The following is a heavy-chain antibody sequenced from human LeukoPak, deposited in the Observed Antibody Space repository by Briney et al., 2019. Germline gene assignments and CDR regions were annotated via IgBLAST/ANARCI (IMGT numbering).Heavy chain of an antibody. Sequence: PSETPSLTCAVYGGSFSGYYWSWIRQPPGKGLEWIGEINHSGSTNYNPSLKSRVTISVDTSKNQFSLKLSSVTAADTAVYYCARVVVPAASYYYYYMDVWGKGTTVTISS. D-gene: IGHD2-2*01. CDR3: ARVVVPAASYYYYYMDV. CDR1: GGSFSGYY. V-gene: IGHV4-34*01. CDR2: INHSGST. J-gene: IGHJ6*03.